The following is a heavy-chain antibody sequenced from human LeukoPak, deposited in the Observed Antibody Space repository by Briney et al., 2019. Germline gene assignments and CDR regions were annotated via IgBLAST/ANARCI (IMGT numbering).Heavy chain of an antibody. J-gene: IGHJ1*01. CDR1: GYTFTGHY. D-gene: IGHD2-15*01. CDR2: INPSGGST. V-gene: IGHV1-46*01. CDR3: ARGGPTQGYCSGGSCYGVYFQH. Sequence: ASVKVSFKASGYTFTGHYMHWVRQAPGQGLEWMGIINPSGGSTSYAQKFQGRVTMTRDTSTSTVYMELSSLRSEDTAVYYCARGGPTQGYCSGGSCYGVYFQHWGQGTLVTVSS.